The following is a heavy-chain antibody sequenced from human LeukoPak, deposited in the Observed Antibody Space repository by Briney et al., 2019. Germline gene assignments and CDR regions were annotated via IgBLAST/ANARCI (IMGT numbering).Heavy chain of an antibody. CDR3: ARDRYYDSSGPSAGNWFDP. CDR2: ISSSSSYI. D-gene: IGHD3-22*01. V-gene: IGHV3-21*01. CDR1: GFTFSSYS. J-gene: IGHJ5*02. Sequence: AGGSLRLSCAASGFTFSSYSMNWVRQAPGKGLEWVSSISSSSSYIYYADSVKGRFTISRDNAKNSLYLQMNSLRAEDTAVYYCARDRYYDSSGPSAGNWFDPWGQGTLVTVSS.